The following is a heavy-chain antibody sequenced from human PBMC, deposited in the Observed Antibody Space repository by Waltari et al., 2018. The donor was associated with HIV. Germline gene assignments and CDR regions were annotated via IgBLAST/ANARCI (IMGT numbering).Heavy chain of an antibody. V-gene: IGHV3-21*01. CDR1: GFNFRNYN. Sequence: DVQLVESGGGLVKPGGSLRLSCTAYGFNFRNYNMNWVRQAPGKGLEWVSSISSTSSHIFYANSVRGRFTISRDNSKNSLYLQMKSLTADDTAVYYCATDLLDFWGQGTLVIVSS. J-gene: IGHJ4*02. CDR2: ISSTSSHI. CDR3: ATDLLDF.